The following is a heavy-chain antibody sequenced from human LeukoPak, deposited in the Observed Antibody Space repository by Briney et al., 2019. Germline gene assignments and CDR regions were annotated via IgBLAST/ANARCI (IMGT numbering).Heavy chain of an antibody. CDR2: THTSGSP. CDR3: ARATQRYCSGTTCFPYWFDT. D-gene: IGHD2-2*01. J-gene: IGHJ5*02. Sequence: PSGTLSLTCTVSGGSMTHYFWNWIRQPPGKGLEWNGYTHTSGSPDYSRSLKSRVTISLDTSKNQFSLMLSSVTAADTAVYFCARATQRYCSGTTCFPYWFDTWGQGTLATVSS. V-gene: IGHV4-4*09. CDR1: GGSMTHYF.